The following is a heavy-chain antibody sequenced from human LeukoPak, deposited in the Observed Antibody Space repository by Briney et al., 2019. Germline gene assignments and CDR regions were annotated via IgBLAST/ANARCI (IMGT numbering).Heavy chain of an antibody. V-gene: IGHV3-11*01. J-gene: IGHJ4*02. Sequence: NPGGSLRLSCTASGFTFSDYYMSWIRQAPGKGLEWVSYISSSGSTIYYADSVKGRFTISRDNAKNSLYLQMNSLRAEDTAVYYCAREYPDYGDGLEYWGQGTLVTVSS. CDR3: AREYPDYGDGLEY. CDR2: ISSSGSTI. D-gene: IGHD4-17*01. CDR1: GFTFSDYY.